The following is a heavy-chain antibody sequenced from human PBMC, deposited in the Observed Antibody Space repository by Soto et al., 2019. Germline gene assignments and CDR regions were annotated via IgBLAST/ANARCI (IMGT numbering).Heavy chain of an antibody. CDR3: ARGRQVAATYNWFDP. V-gene: IGHV1-2*02. Sequence: GASVKVSCKASGYTFTGYYMHWVRQAPGQGLEWMGWINPNSGGTNYAQEFQGRVTMTRDTSISTAYMELSRLRSDDTAVYYCARGRQVAATYNWFDPWGQGTLVTVSS. CDR2: INPNSGGT. CDR1: GYTFTGYY. D-gene: IGHD2-15*01. J-gene: IGHJ5*02.